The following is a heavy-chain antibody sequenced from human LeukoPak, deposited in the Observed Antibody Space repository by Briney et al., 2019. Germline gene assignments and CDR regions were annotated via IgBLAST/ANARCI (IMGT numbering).Heavy chain of an antibody. J-gene: IGHJ4*02. D-gene: IGHD3-10*01. CDR1: GGSISNYY. V-gene: IGHV4-4*07. Sequence: SETLSLTCTVSGGSISNYYWSWIRQPAGKGLEWIGLFYTSGSTNYNPSLTSRVTMSVDTSKNQFSLMLTSVTAADTAVYYCARGYGSGSYNNFNQWGQGLLVAVSS. CDR2: FYTSGST. CDR3: ARGYGSGSYNNFNQ.